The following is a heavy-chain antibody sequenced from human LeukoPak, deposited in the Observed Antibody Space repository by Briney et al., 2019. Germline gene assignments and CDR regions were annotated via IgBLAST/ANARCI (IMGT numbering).Heavy chain of an antibody. V-gene: IGHV4-39*01. D-gene: IGHD6-19*01. CDR1: GGSISSSSYY. J-gene: IGHJ4*02. CDR2: IYYSGST. Sequence: SETLSLTRTVSGGSISSSSYYWGWIRQPPGKGLEWIGSIYYSGSTYYNPSLKSRVTISVDTSKNQFSLKLSSVTAADTAVYYCARTRRIAVAGTVSDFDYWGQGTLVTVSS. CDR3: ARTRRIAVAGTVSDFDY.